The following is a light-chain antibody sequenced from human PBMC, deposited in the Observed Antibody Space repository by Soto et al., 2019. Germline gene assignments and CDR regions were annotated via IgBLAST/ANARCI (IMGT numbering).Light chain of an antibody. J-gene: IGKJ1*01. V-gene: IGKV3-20*01. CDR1: QSVSSSY. Sequence: EIVLTQSPGSLSLSPGERATLSCRSSQSVSSSYLAWYQQKPGQAPRLLIYGASSRATGIPDRFSGSGSGTDFTLTISGLGPEDFAVYYCQQYGSSLWTFGQGTKVDIK. CDR3: QQYGSSLWT. CDR2: GAS.